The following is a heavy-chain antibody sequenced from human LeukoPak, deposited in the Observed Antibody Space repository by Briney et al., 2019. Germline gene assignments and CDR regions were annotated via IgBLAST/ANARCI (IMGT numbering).Heavy chain of an antibody. D-gene: IGHD2-21*02. J-gene: IGHJ4*02. CDR3: ARDVGDL. CDR1: GFTFSTYL. CDR2: INQGGSEK. V-gene: IGHV3-7*01. Sequence: PGGSLRLSCAPSGFTFSTYLMGCVRQAPGKGLAWLANINQGGSEKYYVDSVKGRFTISRDNAKNSLFLQMNSLRAEDTAVYYCARDVGDLWGQGTLVTVSS.